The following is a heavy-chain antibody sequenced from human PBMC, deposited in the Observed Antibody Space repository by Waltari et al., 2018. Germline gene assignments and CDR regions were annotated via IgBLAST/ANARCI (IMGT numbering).Heavy chain of an antibody. Sequence: EVQLVESGGGLVQPGGSLRLSCAASGFPFSSYWMSWVRQAPGKGLEWVASIKQDGSEKYYVDSVKGRFTISRDNAKSSLYLQMNSLRAEDTAVYYCARVVYYYDSGGYYTDYWGQGTLVTVSS. CDR3: ARVVYYYDSGGYYTDY. CDR2: IKQDGSEK. V-gene: IGHV3-7*01. J-gene: IGHJ4*02. CDR1: GFPFSSYW. D-gene: IGHD3-22*01.